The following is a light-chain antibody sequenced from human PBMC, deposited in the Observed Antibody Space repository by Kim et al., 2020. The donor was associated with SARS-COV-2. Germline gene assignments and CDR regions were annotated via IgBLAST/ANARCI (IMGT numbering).Light chain of an antibody. J-gene: IGLJ3*02. V-gene: IGLV3-19*01. CDR1: SLRSYY. CDR2: GKN. Sequence: GPTVRITCQGDSLRSYYASWYQQKPGQAPVLVIYGKNNRPSGIPDRFSGSSSGNTASLTITGAQAEDEADYYCNSRDSSGNRWVFGGGTQLTVL. CDR3: NSRDSSGNRWV.